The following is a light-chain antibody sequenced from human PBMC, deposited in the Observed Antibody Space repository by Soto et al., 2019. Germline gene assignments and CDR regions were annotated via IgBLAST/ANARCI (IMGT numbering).Light chain of an antibody. CDR3: SSYTGSSTDV. CDR2: DVS. V-gene: IGLV2-14*01. Sequence: QSVLTQPASVSGSPGQSITISCTGTSSDVGAYNYVSWYQQYPGKAPKLTIYDVSNRPSGVSNRFSGSKSGNTASLTISGLQAEDEADYYCSSYTGSSTDVFGTWTKVTVL. CDR1: SSDVGAYNY. J-gene: IGLJ1*01.